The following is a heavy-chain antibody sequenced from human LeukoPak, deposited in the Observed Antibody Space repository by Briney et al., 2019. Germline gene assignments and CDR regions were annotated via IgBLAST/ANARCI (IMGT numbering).Heavy chain of an antibody. CDR3: ARGRAAYDYVWGSYRLFDY. V-gene: IGHV3-7*01. J-gene: IGHJ4*02. Sequence: GGSLRLSCAASGFTFSSYWMSWVRQAPGKGLEWVANIKQDGSEKYYVDSVKGRFTISRDNAKNSLYLQMNSLRAEHTAVYYCARGRAAYDYVWGSYRLFDYWGQGTLVTVSS. CDR2: IKQDGSEK. D-gene: IGHD3-16*02. CDR1: GFTFSSYW.